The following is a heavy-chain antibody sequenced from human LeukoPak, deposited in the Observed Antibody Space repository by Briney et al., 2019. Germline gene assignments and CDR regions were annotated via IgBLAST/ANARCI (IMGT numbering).Heavy chain of an antibody. Sequence: GASVKVSCKASGYTFTAYYMHWVRQAPGQGLEWMGWINPNSGGTNYAQNFQGRVTMTRDTSISTDYMELSRLRSDDTAVYYCARAGLPFYYYYIDVWGTGTTVTVSS. V-gene: IGHV1-2*02. J-gene: IGHJ6*03. D-gene: IGHD2-21*02. CDR2: INPNSGGT. CDR1: GYTFTAYY. CDR3: ARAGLPFYYYYIDV.